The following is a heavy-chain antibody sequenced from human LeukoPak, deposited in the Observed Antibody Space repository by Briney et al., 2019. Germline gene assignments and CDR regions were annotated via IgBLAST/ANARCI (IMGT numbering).Heavy chain of an antibody. CDR2: IYTSGST. J-gene: IGHJ5*02. Sequence: NPSETLSLTCTVSGGSISSYYWSWIRQPAGKGLEWIGRIYTSGSTNYNPSLKSRVTISVDTSKNQFSLKLSSVTAADTAVYYCARGGGVVVVPAENLDNWFDPWGQGTLVTVSS. CDR1: GGSISSYY. D-gene: IGHD2-2*01. CDR3: ARGGGVVVVPAENLDNWFDP. V-gene: IGHV4-4*07.